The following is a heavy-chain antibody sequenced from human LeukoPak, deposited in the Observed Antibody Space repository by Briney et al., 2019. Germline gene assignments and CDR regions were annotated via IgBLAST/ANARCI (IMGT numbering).Heavy chain of an antibody. D-gene: IGHD2-2*01. J-gene: IGHJ4*02. CDR2: ISYDGSNK. CDR3: AKGPLWYQLLPFDY. Sequence: GGSLRLSCAAPGFTFSSYGMHWVRKAPGKGLEWVAVISYDGSNKYYADSVKGRFTISRDNSKNTLYLQMNSLRAEDTAVYYCAKGPLWYQLLPFDYWGQGTLVTVSS. CDR1: GFTFSSYG. V-gene: IGHV3-30*18.